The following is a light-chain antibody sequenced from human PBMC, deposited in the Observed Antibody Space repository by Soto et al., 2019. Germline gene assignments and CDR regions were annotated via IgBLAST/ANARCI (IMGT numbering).Light chain of an antibody. Sequence: EIVMTQSPATLSVSQGERATLSCRASESVSSNLAWYQQKPGQAPRLLIYGASTRATGIPARFSGSGSGTEFTLTISRLQSEEFAVYYCQQYNKWPLTFGGGTKVEIK. CDR2: GAS. CDR3: QQYNKWPLT. CDR1: ESVSSN. V-gene: IGKV3-15*01. J-gene: IGKJ4*01.